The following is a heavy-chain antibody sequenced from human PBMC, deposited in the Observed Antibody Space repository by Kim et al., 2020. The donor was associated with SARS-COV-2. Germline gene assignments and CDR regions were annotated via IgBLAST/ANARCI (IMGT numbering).Heavy chain of an antibody. CDR1: GYTFTSYG. J-gene: IGHJ6*02. Sequence: ASVKVSCKASGYTFTSYGISWVRQAPGQGLEWMGWISAYNGNTNYAQKLQGRVTMTTDTSTSTAYMELRSLRSDDTAVYYCARDAAVAGTRYYGMDVWGQGTTVTVSS. CDR2: ISAYNGNT. D-gene: IGHD6-19*01. CDR3: ARDAAVAGTRYYGMDV. V-gene: IGHV1-18*01.